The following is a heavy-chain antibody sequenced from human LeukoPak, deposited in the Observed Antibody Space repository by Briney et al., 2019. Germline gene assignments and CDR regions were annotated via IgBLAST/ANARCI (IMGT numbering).Heavy chain of an antibody. CDR1: GGTFSSYD. V-gene: IGHV1-69*13. CDR3: ARGGPPHPDILTGYYPDDY. CDR2: IIPIFGTA. Sequence: ASVKVSCKASGGTFSSYDISWVRQAPGQGLEWMGGIIPIFGTANYAQKFQGRVTITADESTSTAYMELSSLRSEDTAVYYCARGGPPHPDILTGYYPDDYWGQGTLVTVSS. J-gene: IGHJ4*02. D-gene: IGHD3-9*01.